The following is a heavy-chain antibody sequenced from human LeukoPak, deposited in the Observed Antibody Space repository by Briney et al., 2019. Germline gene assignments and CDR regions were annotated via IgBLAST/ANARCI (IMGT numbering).Heavy chain of an antibody. CDR3: ARYYDFWSGYLNPPPRFDY. CDR2: ISAYNGNT. Sequence: GASVKVSCKASGYTFTSYGISWVRQAPGQGLEWMGWISAYNGNTNYAQKLQGRVTMTTDTSTSTAYMELRSLRSDDTAVYYCARYYDFWSGYLNPPPRFDYWGQGTLVTVSS. CDR1: GYTFTSYG. D-gene: IGHD3-3*01. J-gene: IGHJ4*02. V-gene: IGHV1-18*01.